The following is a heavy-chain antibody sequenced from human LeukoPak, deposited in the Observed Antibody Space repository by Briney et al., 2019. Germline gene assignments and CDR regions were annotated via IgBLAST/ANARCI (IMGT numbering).Heavy chain of an antibody. CDR2: SSFDGRNK. D-gene: IGHD6-19*01. Sequence: GGSLRLSCIVSGSTFRSYWMSWVRQAPGKGLEWVAVSSFDGRNKYYADSVKGRFVISGDNSKNTVYLQMNSVRTEDTAAYYCARVGNSSGWHDAFGYFDSWGQGLLVTVSS. CDR1: GSTFRSYW. CDR3: ARVGNSSGWHDAFGYFDS. V-gene: IGHV3-30*09. J-gene: IGHJ4*02.